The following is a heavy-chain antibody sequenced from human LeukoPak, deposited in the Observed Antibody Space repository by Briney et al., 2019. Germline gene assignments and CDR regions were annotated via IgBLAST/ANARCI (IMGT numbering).Heavy chain of an antibody. J-gene: IGHJ4*02. V-gene: IGHV3-9*01. CDR1: GFTFDDYA. Sequence: GRSLRLSCAASGFTFDDYAMHWVRQAPGKGLEWVSGISWNSGSIGYADSVKGRFTISRDNAKNSLYLQMNSLRAEDTALYYCAKGYDYWGQGTLVTVSS. CDR3: AKGYDY. CDR2: ISWNSGSI.